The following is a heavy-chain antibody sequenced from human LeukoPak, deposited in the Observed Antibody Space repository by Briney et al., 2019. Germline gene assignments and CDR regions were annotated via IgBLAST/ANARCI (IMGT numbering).Heavy chain of an antibody. Sequence: PGGYLRLPCAASGFTFSSYAMSWVRQAPGKGLEWVSAISGSGSSTYYADSVKGRFTISRDNSKNTLYLQMNSLKAEDTAVYYCAKDPTMIVVVIPDYWGQGTLVTVSS. J-gene: IGHJ4*02. CDR2: ISGSGSST. CDR1: GFTFSSYA. CDR3: AKDPTMIVVVIPDY. V-gene: IGHV3-23*01. D-gene: IGHD3-22*01.